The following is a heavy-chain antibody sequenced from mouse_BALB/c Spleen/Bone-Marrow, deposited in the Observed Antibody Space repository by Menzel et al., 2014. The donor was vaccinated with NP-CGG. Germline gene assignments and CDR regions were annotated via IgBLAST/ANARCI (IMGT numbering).Heavy chain of an antibody. V-gene: IGHV1-7*01. J-gene: IGHJ4*01. CDR1: GYTFTSYW. D-gene: IGHD2-1*01. CDR3: ASPYGNYDAMDY. CDR2: INPSTGYT. Sequence: VKLQESGAELAKPGASVKMSCKASGYTFTSYWMHWVKQRPGQGLEWIGYINPSTGYTEYNQKFKDKATLTADKSSSTGYMQLSSLTSEDSAVYYCASPYGNYDAMDYWGQGTSVTVSS.